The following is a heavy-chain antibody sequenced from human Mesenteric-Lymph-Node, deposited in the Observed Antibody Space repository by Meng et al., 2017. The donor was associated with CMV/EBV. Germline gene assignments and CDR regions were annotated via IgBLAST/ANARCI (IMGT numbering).Heavy chain of an antibody. J-gene: IGHJ5*02. CDR1: GGTVSSNC. Sequence: CAAAGGTVSSNCMGWVRQAPGEGLEWVSVICGGGTTNYADSVTGRHIVSRDYSKNTLYLQMNSLRADDTAVYYCAKGSGWDKLGFDPWGQGTLVTVSS. D-gene: IGHD6-19*01. CDR2: ICGGGTT. CDR3: AKGSGWDKLGFDP. V-gene: IGHV3-53*01.